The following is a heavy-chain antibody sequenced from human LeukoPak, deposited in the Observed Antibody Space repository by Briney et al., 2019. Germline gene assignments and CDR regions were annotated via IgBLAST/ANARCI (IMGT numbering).Heavy chain of an antibody. Sequence: GGSLRLSCAASGFTFSSYSMNWVRQAPGKGLEWVSSISSSSSYIYYADSVKGRFTISRDNAKNSLYLQMNSLRAEDTAVYYCARDRRRSSSWFGTREGGMDVWGQGTTVTVSS. J-gene: IGHJ6*02. CDR2: ISSSSSYI. D-gene: IGHD6-13*01. CDR3: ARDRRRSSSWFGTREGGMDV. V-gene: IGHV3-21*01. CDR1: GFTFSSYS.